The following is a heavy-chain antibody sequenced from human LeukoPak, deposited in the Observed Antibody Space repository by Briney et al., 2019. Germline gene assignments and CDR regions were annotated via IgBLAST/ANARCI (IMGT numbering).Heavy chain of an antibody. D-gene: IGHD2-15*01. V-gene: IGHV3-53*01. Sequence: PGGSLRLSCAASGFTVSSNYMSWVRQGPGKGLEWVSVIYSGGSTYYADSVKGRFTVSRDNSKNTLYLQMNSLRAEDTAVYYCAREACSGGSCYSGYFDYWGQGTLVTVSS. J-gene: IGHJ4*02. CDR3: AREACSGGSCYSGYFDY. CDR1: GFTVSSNY. CDR2: IYSGGST.